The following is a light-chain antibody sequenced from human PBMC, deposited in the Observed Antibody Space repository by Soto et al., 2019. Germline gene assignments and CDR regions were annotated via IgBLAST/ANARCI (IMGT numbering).Light chain of an antibody. V-gene: IGLV1-40*01. CDR3: QSYDSSLSGYV. J-gene: IGLJ1*01. CDR2: GNS. CDR1: SSNIGAGYD. Sequence: QSVLTQPPSVSGAPGQRVTISCTGSSSNIGAGYDVHWYQQLPGTAPKLLIYGNSNRPSGVPDRFSGSKSGTSASLAITGLQAEDEADYNCQSYDSSLSGYVXGTGTKVTVL.